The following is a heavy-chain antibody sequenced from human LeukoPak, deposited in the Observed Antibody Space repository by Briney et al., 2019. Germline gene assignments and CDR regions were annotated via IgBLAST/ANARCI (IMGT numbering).Heavy chain of an antibody. J-gene: IGHJ4*02. CDR2: ISGSGSYT. V-gene: IGHV3-23*01. D-gene: IGHD3-22*01. CDR1: GFTVSSDS. Sequence: PGGSLRLSCTVSGFTVSSDSMSWVRQAPGKGLEWVSAISGSGSYTDYADSVKGRFTISKDISKNTLYMRMSSLRAEDTAVYFCAKRRYDSSGHFDSWGQGTLVTVSS. CDR3: AKRRYDSSGHFDS.